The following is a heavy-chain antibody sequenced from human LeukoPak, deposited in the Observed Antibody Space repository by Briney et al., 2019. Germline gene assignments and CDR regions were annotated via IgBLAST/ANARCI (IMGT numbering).Heavy chain of an antibody. J-gene: IGHJ5*02. V-gene: IGHV4-59*01. CDR1: GGSISSYY. Sequence: SETLSLTCTVSGGSISSYYWSWIRQPPGKGLEWIGYIYYSVSTNYNPSLKSRVTISVDTSKNQFSLKLSSVTAADPAVYYCARGGNFSWFDPWGQGTLVTVSS. CDR2: IYYSVST. D-gene: IGHD4-23*01. CDR3: ARGGNFSWFDP.